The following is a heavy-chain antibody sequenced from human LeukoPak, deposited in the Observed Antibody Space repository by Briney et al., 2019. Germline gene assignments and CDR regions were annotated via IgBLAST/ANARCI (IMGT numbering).Heavy chain of an antibody. D-gene: IGHD5-12*01. CDR2: ISSSSSYI. J-gene: IGHJ3*02. CDR1: GFTFSSYS. V-gene: IGHV3-21*01. Sequence: GGSLRLSCAASGFTFSSYSMNWVRQAPGKGLEWVSSISSSSSYIYYADSVKGRFTISRDNAKNSLYLQMNSLRAEDTAVYYCASQLLWLRSSLLSTNYAFDIWGQGTMVTVSS. CDR3: ASQLLWLRSSLLSTNYAFDI.